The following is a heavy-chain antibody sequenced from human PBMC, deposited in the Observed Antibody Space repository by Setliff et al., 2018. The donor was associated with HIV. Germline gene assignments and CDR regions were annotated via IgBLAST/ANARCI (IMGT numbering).Heavy chain of an antibody. D-gene: IGHD6-13*01. V-gene: IGHV1-69*05. J-gene: IGHJ5*02. Sequence: ASVKVSCKTSGDTLSIHPISWVRQAPGRGLDWMGGIIPAFGTANYAQKFQDRVTITTDESTTTVFMELTGLRSEDTAFYFCATSTIAAAGASRADLDPWGQGTLVTVSS. CDR3: ATSTIAAAGASRADLDP. CDR1: GDTLSIHP. CDR2: IIPAFGTA.